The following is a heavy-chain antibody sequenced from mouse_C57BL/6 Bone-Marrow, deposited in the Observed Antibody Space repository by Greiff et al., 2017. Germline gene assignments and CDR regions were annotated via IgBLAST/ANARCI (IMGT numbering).Heavy chain of an antibody. V-gene: IGHV14-4*01. J-gene: IGHJ3*01. D-gene: IGHD2-13*01. CDR1: GFNIKDDY. CDR2: IDPENGDT. CDR3: TTPLAYGDYRPY. Sequence: EVQLQQSGAELVRPGASVKLSCTASGFNIKDDYMHWVKQRPEQGLEWIGWIDPENGDTASASNFQGKATITADTSSTTAYLQLRSLPSEDTAVYCCTTPLAYGDYRPYWGQGTLVTVSA.